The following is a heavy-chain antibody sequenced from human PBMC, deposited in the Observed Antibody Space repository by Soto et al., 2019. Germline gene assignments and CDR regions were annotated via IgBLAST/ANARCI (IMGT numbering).Heavy chain of an antibody. CDR2: ISGSGGST. J-gene: IGHJ3*02. CDR1: GFTFSSYA. V-gene: IGHV3-23*01. D-gene: IGHD2-8*01. CDR3: AIDIVLMVYAIGTQGDFDI. Sequence: HPGGSLRLSCAASGFTFSSYAMSWVRQAPGKGLEWVSAISGSGGSTYYADSVKGRFTISRDNSKNTLYLQMNSLRAEDTAVYYCAIDIVLMVYAIGTQGDFDIWGQGTMVTVSS.